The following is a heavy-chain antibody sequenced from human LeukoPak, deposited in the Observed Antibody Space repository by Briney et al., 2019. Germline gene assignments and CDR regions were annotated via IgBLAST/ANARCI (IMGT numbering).Heavy chain of an antibody. J-gene: IGHJ6*02. CDR3: ARDHHCSSTSCYDPDYYYGMDV. D-gene: IGHD2-2*01. CDR2: IYYSGST. V-gene: IGHV4-31*03. Sequence: SETLSLTCTASGGSISSGGYYWSWIRQQPGKGLEWIGYIYYSGSTYYNPSLKSRVTISVDTSKNQFSLKLSSVTAADTAVYYCARDHHCSSTSCYDPDYYYGMDVWGQGTTVTVSS. CDR1: GGSISSGGYY.